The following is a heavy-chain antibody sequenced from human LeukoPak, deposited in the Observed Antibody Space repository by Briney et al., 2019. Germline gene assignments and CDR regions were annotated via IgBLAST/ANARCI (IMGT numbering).Heavy chain of an antibody. CDR2: IYYSGTT. Sequence: SETLSLTCTVSGGSINSYYWSWIRQPPGKGLEWIGYIYYSGTTNYNPSPKSRVTISVDMSKNQFSLKLRSVTAADTAVYYCARGWFGAPGGDAFDIWGQGTMVTVSS. J-gene: IGHJ3*02. D-gene: IGHD3-10*01. CDR3: ARGWFGAPGGDAFDI. CDR1: GGSINSYY. V-gene: IGHV4-59*01.